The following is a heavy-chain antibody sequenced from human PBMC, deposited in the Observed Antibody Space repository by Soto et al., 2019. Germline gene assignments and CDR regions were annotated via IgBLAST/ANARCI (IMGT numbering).Heavy chain of an antibody. J-gene: IGHJ6*02. CDR2: IIPIFGTA. CDR3: ARDQGDTIFGVVIPGGDYYYGMDV. D-gene: IGHD3-3*01. CDR1: GGTFSSYA. V-gene: IGHV1-69*06. Sequence: QVQRVQSGAEVKKPGSSVKVSCKASGGTFSSYAISWVRQAPGQGLEWMGGIIPIFGTANYAQKVQGRVTITEDKSPSTAYMELSSLRSEDTAVYYCARDQGDTIFGVVIPGGDYYYGMDVWGQGTTVTVSS.